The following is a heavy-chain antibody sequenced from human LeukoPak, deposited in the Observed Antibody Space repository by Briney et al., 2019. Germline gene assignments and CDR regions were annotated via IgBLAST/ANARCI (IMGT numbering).Heavy chain of an antibody. CDR3: AIDRSSGYYGLDF. J-gene: IGHJ4*02. CDR2: ISSSSSYI. D-gene: IGHD3-22*01. CDR1: GFTFSNSN. V-gene: IGHV3-21*01. Sequence: GGSLRLSCAASGFTFSNSNMNWVRQAPGMGLEWVASISSSSSYIYYADSVKGRFTISRDNAKNSLSLQMNSLRAEDTAVYYCAIDRSSGYYGLDFWGQGTLVTVSS.